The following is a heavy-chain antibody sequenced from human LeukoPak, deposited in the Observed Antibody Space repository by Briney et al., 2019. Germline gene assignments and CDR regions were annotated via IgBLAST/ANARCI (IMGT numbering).Heavy chain of an antibody. CDR2: ISSTGTYI. V-gene: IGHV3-21*01. Sequence: NPGGSLRLSCAASGFTFSNYNMNWIRQAPGKGLQWVSLISSTGTYIYYADSVKGRFTISRDDARNSLYLQMNSLRAEDTAVYYCARGHTAVTRHFDFWGQGTLVTVSS. CDR1: GFTFSNYN. D-gene: IGHD4-17*01. J-gene: IGHJ4*02. CDR3: ARGHTAVTRHFDF.